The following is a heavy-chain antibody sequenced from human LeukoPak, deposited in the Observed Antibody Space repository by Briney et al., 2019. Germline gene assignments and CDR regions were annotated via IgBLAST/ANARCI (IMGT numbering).Heavy chain of an antibody. J-gene: IGHJ4*02. CDR3: ARSRYLDYVEPPCLDY. Sequence: GGSLRLSCAASGFTFSDYYMSWIRQAPGNRLEWVSYISSSGSTIYYADSVKGRFTISRDNAKNSLYLQMNSLRAEDTAVYYCARSRYLDYVEPPCLDYWGQGTLVTVSS. V-gene: IGHV3-11*01. D-gene: IGHD4-17*01. CDR2: ISSSGSTI. CDR1: GFTFSDYY.